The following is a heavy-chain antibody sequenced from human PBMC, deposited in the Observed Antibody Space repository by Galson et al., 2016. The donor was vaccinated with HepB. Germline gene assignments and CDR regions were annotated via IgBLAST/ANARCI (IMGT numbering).Heavy chain of an antibody. CDR3: ARLNRVVTTVFDN. D-gene: IGHD2-21*02. CDR1: GSDFARFY. V-gene: IGHV5-51*03. CDR2: IYPGNTNT. J-gene: IGHJ4*02. Sequence: QSGAEVKKSGESLKISCKGFGSDFARFYIGWVRQMPGKGLEWMGIIYPGNTNTIYSPSVQGQVTISADKSIGTAYLQWNSLKASDTAIYYCARLNRVVTTVFDNWGQGTLVTVSS.